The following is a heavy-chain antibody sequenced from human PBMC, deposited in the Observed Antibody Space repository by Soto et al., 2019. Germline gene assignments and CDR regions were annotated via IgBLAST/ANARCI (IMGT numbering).Heavy chain of an antibody. Sequence: QVQLVQSEAEVKKPGASVKVSCKAAGYGFTIYGISWVRQAPGQGLAWMGWISPYSGNTRYPENLQGRVTMTTDTSTSTAYMELRSLRSDDTAVYYCAREMGTRSGPQNFFDYWGQGALVTVSS. V-gene: IGHV1-18*01. D-gene: IGHD6-25*01. CDR1: GYGFTIYG. CDR3: AREMGTRSGPQNFFDY. CDR2: ISPYSGNT. J-gene: IGHJ4*02.